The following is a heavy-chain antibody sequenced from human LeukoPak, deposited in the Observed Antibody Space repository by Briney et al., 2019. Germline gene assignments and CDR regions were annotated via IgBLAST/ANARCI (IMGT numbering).Heavy chain of an antibody. Sequence: SVKVSCKASGGTFSSYAISWVRQAPGQGLEWMGGIIPIFGTANYAQKFQGRVTITADESTSTAYMELSSLRSEDTAVYYCARDSIAVVPAATTGDYYYYMDVWGKGTTVTVSS. V-gene: IGHV1-69*13. CDR1: GGTFSSYA. D-gene: IGHD2-2*01. J-gene: IGHJ6*03. CDR2: IIPIFGTA. CDR3: ARDSIAVVPAATTGDYYYYMDV.